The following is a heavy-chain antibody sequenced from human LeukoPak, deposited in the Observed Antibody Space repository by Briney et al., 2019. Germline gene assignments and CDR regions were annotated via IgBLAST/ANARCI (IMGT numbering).Heavy chain of an antibody. Sequence: SGTLSLTCDVSGGSTSSSNWWSWVRQPPGKGLEWIGEIYHAGNTNYNPSLKSRVTISVDKSKNQFSLRLSSVTAADTAVYYCARKDWNDVRAFDIWGQGTMVTVSS. J-gene: IGHJ3*02. D-gene: IGHD1-1*01. CDR2: IYHAGNT. CDR3: ARKDWNDVRAFDI. V-gene: IGHV4-4*02. CDR1: GGSTSSSNW.